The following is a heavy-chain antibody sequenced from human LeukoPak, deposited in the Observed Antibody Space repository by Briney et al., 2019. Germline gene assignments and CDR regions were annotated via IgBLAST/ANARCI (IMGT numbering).Heavy chain of an antibody. CDR2: ISGSSSYI. D-gene: IGHD2-15*01. CDR1: GFTFSSYS. V-gene: IGHV3-21*01. Sequence: GGSLRLSCAASGFTFSSYSMNWVRQAPGKGLEWVSSISGSSSYIYYADSVKGRFTISRDNARNSLYLQMSSLRAEDTALYYCARDLEAYCSGGSCQAFDYWGQGTLVTVSS. J-gene: IGHJ4*02. CDR3: ARDLEAYCSGGSCQAFDY.